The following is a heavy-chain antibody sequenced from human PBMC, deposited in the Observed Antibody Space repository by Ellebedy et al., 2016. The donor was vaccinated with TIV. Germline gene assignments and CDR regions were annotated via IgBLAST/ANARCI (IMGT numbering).Heavy chain of an antibody. V-gene: IGHV4-61*03. J-gene: IGHJ6*02. CDR2: IHYTGST. CDR1: DASVSNRGYY. CDR3: AGGTHYNYGWDV. Sequence: SETLSLXXSVSDASVSNRGYYWAWLRQPPGKGLEWIGHIHYTGSTDYNPSLKSRLTISVDTSKNHFSLIVTSVTAADTATYFCAGGTHYNYGWDVWGQGTTVIVS.